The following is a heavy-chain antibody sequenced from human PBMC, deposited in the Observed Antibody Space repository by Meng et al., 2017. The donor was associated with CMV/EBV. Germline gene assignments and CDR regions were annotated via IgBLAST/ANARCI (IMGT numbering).Heavy chain of an antibody. CDR1: GFTFSSYS. CDR3: ARVYIAAAGVSDY. J-gene: IGHJ4*02. D-gene: IGHD6-13*01. CDR2: ISSSSSYR. V-gene: IGHV3-21*01. Sequence: GESLKISCAASGFTFSSYSMNWVRQAPGKGLEWVSSISSSSSYRYYADSVKGRFTISRDNAKNSLYLQMNSLRAEDTAVYYCARVYIAAAGVSDYWGQGTLVTVSS.